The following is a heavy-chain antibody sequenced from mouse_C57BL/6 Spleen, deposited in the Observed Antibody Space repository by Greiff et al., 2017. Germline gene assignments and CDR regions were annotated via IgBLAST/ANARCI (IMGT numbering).Heavy chain of an antibody. CDR2: INPNNGGT. D-gene: IGHD2-2*01. CDR1: GYTFTDYY. J-gene: IGHJ4*01. V-gene: IGHV1-26*01. CDR3: ARLRLRYYAMDY. Sequence: VQLQQSGPELVKPGASVKISCKASGYTFTDYYMNWVKQSHGKSLEWIGDINPNNGGTSYNQKFKGKATLTVDKSSSTAYMELRSLTSEDSAVYYCARLRLRYYAMDYWGQGTSVTVSS.